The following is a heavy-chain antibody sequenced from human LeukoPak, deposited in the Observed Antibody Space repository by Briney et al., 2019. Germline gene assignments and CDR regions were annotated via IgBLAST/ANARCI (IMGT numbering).Heavy chain of an antibody. CDR2: ISWNSGSI. CDR3: AKDSSSGWSYDFDY. CDR1: GFTFDDYA. V-gene: IGHV3-9*03. Sequence: GGSLRLSCAASGFTFDDYAMHWVRQAPGKGLEWVSVISWNSGSIGYPDSVKGRFTISRDNAKNSLYLQMNSLRAEDMALYYCAKDSSSGWSYDFDYWGQGTLVTVSS. J-gene: IGHJ4*02. D-gene: IGHD6-19*01.